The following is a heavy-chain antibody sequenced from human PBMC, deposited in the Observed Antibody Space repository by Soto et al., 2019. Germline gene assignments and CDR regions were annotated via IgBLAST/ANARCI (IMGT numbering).Heavy chain of an antibody. V-gene: IGHV2-5*02. CDR2: IYWDDDK. CDR3: AHRRTSSGSHNAFDI. J-gene: IGHJ3*02. D-gene: IGHD3-22*01. CDR1: GFSLTTSGVG. Sequence: QITLKESGPTLVKPTQTLTLTCTFSGFSLTTSGVGVGWIRQPPGKALDWLALIYWDDDKRYSPSLETRLTITKDTSKNQVVLTMTNMDPVDTGTYYCAHRRTSSGSHNAFDIWGQGTMVTVSS.